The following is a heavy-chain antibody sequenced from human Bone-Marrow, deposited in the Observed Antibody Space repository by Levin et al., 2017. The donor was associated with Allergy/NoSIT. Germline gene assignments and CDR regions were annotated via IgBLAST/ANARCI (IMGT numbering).Heavy chain of an antibody. CDR3: AKDMYSSGWTGGSGVSYNYFYAMDV. Sequence: GGSLRLSCAVSGTTFDDYAMHWVRHAPGKGLEWVAGINWNGGIIGYADSVKGRFTVSRDNGKFSLTLRMNSLRVEDTALYYCAKDMYSSGWTGGSGVSYNYFYAMDVWGQGTTVIVSS. D-gene: IGHD6-19*01. J-gene: IGHJ6*02. CDR1: GTTFDDYA. V-gene: IGHV3-9*01. CDR2: INWNGGII.